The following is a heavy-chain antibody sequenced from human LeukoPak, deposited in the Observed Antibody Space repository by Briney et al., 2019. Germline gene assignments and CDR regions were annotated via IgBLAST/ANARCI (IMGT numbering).Heavy chain of an antibody. Sequence: SETLSLTCAVYGGSFSGYYWSWIRQPPGKGLEWIGEINHSGSTNYNPSLKSRVTTSVDTSKNQFSLKLSSVTAADTAVYYCARGLEKDIVVVPAEDWGQGTLVTVSS. CDR2: INHSGST. CDR3: ARGLEKDIVVVPAED. J-gene: IGHJ4*02. CDR1: GGSFSGYY. V-gene: IGHV4-34*01. D-gene: IGHD2-2*01.